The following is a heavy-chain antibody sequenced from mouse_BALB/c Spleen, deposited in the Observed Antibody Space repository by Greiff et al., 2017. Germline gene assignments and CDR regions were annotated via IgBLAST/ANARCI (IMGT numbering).Heavy chain of an antibody. Sequence: DVQLVESGGGLVKPGGSLKLSCAASGFTFSSYAMSWVRQTPEKRLEWVATISSGGSYTYYPDSVKGRFTISRDNAKNTLYLQMSSLRSEDTAMYYCARLLQWGQGTLVTVSA. CDR2: ISSGGSYT. J-gene: IGHJ3*02. V-gene: IGHV5-9-3*01. CDR3: ARLLQ. CDR1: GFTFSSYA.